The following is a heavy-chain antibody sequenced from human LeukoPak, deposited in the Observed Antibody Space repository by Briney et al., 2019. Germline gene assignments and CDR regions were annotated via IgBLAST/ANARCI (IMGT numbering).Heavy chain of an antibody. CDR2: INPSTGNT. CDR1: GYTFTDCY. D-gene: IGHD3-3*01. V-gene: IGHV1-2*02. Sequence: ASVKVSCEASGYTFTDCYIHWVRQAPGQGLEWVGWINPSTGNTNYAQKFQARVTMTRDTSISSAYMELSSLSSNDTAVYYCARDPRTTVFGTYRYYYMDVWGSGTTVTVSS. CDR3: ARDPRTTVFGTYRYYYMDV. J-gene: IGHJ6*03.